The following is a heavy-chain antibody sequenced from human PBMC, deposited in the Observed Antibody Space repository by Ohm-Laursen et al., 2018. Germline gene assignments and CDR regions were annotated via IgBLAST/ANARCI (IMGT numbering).Heavy chain of an antibody. J-gene: IGHJ4*02. Sequence: SLRLSCSASGFTFSSYGIHWVRQAPGKGLEWVALIWYDGSNKYYADSVKGRFTISRDNSKNTLYLQMNSLRAEDTAVYYCARGMQRNYFDYWGQGTLVTVSS. CDR1: GFTFSSYG. CDR3: ARGMQRNYFDY. CDR2: IWYDGSNK. V-gene: IGHV3-33*01.